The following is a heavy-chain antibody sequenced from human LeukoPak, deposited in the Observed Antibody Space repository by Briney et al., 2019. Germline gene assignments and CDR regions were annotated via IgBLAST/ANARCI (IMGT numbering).Heavy chain of an antibody. D-gene: IGHD3-22*01. Sequence: GGSLRLSCAASGFTFSSYAMSWVRQAPGKGLEWVSAISGSGGSTYYADSVKGRFTISRDISKNTLYLQMNSLRAEDTAVYYCAKDEYYYDSSGYYEVDYWGQGTLVTVSS. J-gene: IGHJ4*02. CDR2: ISGSGGST. CDR1: GFTFSSYA. CDR3: AKDEYYYDSSGYYEVDY. V-gene: IGHV3-23*01.